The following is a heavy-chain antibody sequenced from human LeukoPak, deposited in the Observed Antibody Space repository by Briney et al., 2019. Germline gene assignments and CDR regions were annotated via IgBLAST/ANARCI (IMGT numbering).Heavy chain of an antibody. CDR1: GYTFTSYG. J-gene: IGHJ1*01. CDR2: ISAYNGNT. D-gene: IGHD3-22*01. V-gene: IGHV1-18*01. Sequence: ASVKVSCKASGYTFTSYGISWVRQAPGQGLEWRGWISAYNGNTNYAQKLQGRVTMTTDTSTSTAYMELRSLRSDDTAVYYCARGPSTYYYDSSVSSPPLPDQHWGQGTLVTVFS. CDR3: ARGPSTYYYDSSVSSPPLPDQH.